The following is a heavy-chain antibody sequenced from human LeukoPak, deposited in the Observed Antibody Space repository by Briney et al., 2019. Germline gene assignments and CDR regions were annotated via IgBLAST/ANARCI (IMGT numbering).Heavy chain of an antibody. CDR2: IKQDGSEQ. J-gene: IGHJ4*02. CDR1: GFTFSNSW. V-gene: IGHV3-7*01. CDR3: AKGGWYPDF. Sequence: GGSLRLSCAASGFTFSNSWMSWVRQAPGKGLEWVAYIKQDGSEQFYVDSVKGRFAISRDNAKNSLDLQMNSLKAEDTAVYYCAKGGWYPDFWGQGSLVTVSS. D-gene: IGHD6-19*01.